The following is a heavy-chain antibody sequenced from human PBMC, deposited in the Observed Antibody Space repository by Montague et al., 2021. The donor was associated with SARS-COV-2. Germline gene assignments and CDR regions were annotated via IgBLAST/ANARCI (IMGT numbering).Heavy chain of an antibody. D-gene: IGHD3-22*01. J-gene: IGHJ4*02. V-gene: IGHV4-59*08. CDR2: IYYTGST. CDR1: GGSISSYY. Sequence: SETLSLTRTVSGGSISSYYWSWIRQPPGKGLEWIGYIYYTGSTNYNPSLRSRVTISVDTSKKQFSLTLNSVTAADTAVYYCASRYDSSGYYVFWGQGTLVTVSS. CDR3: ASRYDSSGYYVF.